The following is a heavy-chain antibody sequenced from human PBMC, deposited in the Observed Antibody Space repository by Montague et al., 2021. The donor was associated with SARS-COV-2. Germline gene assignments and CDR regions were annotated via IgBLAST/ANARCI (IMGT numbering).Heavy chain of an antibody. CDR1: GFTFSSSG. D-gene: IGHD3-10*01. V-gene: IGHV3-33*01. J-gene: IGHJ6*02. CDR3: ARLYYYGSGRRMGDYYYGTDV. Sequence: SLRLSCAASGFTFSSSGMHWVRQAPGKGLEWVAGIWYDGSNKYYADSVKVRFTISRDNSKNTLYLQMNSLRAEDTAVSYCARLYYYGSGRRMGDYYYGTDVWGQGTTVTVSS. CDR2: IWYDGSNK.